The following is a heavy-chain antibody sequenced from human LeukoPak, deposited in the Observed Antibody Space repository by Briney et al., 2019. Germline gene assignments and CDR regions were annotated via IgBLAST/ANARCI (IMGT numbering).Heavy chain of an antibody. J-gene: IGHJ4*02. V-gene: IGHV4-59*08. CDR1: GGSISSYY. Sequence: PSETLSLTCTVSGGSISSYYWSWIRQPPGKGLEWIGYIYYSGSTNYNPSLKSRVTISVDTSKDQFSLKLSSVTAADTAVYYCARHSLGYRYGLFDYWGQGTLVTVSS. CDR2: IYYSGST. CDR3: ARHSLGYRYGLFDY. D-gene: IGHD5-18*01.